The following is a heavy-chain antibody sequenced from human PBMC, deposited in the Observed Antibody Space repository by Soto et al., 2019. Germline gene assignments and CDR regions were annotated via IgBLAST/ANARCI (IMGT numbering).Heavy chain of an antibody. CDR2: ISYDGSNK. V-gene: IGHV3-30-3*01. Sequence: PWGSLRLSYAASGFPFSSYAMHWVRQAPGKGLEWVAVISYDGSNKYYADSVKGRFTISRDNSKNTLYLQMNSLRAEDTAVYYCAKGQQLALDYWGQGILVTVSS. CDR1: GFPFSSYA. J-gene: IGHJ4*02. D-gene: IGHD6-13*01. CDR3: AKGQQLALDY.